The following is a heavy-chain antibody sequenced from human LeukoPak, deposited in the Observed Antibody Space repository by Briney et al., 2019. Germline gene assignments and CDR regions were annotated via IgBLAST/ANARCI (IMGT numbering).Heavy chain of an antibody. Sequence: PSETLSLTCAVYGGSFSGYSWSWIRQPPGKGLEWIGEVNHGGSPDYNPSLKGRLTISTDPSKNQFSLRIKSVTAADTAVYYCARGWGTHGFDSWGRGTLVTVSS. J-gene: IGHJ4*02. CDR2: VNHGGSP. CDR3: ARGWGTHGFDS. V-gene: IGHV4-34*01. D-gene: IGHD7-27*01. CDR1: GGSFSGYS.